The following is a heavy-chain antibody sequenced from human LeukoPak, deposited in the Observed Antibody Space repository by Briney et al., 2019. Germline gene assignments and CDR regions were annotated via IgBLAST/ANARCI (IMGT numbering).Heavy chain of an antibody. CDR1: GGSISSYY. Sequence: SETLSLTCTVSGGSISSYYWSWIRQPAGKGLEWIGRIYTSGSTNYNPSLKSRVTMSVDTSKNQFSLKLSSVTAADTAVYCAILPQWEPQVADWGQGTLVTVSP. V-gene: IGHV4-4*07. D-gene: IGHD1-26*01. CDR2: IYTSGST. CDR3: AILPQWEPQVAD. J-gene: IGHJ4*02.